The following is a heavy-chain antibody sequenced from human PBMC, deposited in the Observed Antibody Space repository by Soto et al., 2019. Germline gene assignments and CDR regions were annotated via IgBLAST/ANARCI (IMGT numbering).Heavy chain of an antibody. CDR3: ARDTYSSGWYPSHYYYYGMDV. Sequence: EVQLVESGGGLVQPGGSLRLSCAASGFTFSSYWMSWVRQAPGKGLEWVANIKQDGSEKYYVDSVKGRFTISRDNAKNSLYLQMNSQRAEDTAVYYCARDTYSSGWYPSHYYYYGMDVWGQGTTVTVSS. V-gene: IGHV3-7*01. CDR2: IKQDGSEK. CDR1: GFTFSSYW. J-gene: IGHJ6*02. D-gene: IGHD6-19*01.